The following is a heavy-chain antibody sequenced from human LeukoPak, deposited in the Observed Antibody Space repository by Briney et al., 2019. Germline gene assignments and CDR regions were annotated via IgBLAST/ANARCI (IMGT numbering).Heavy chain of an antibody. Sequence: GGSLRLSCAASGFTFDDFGMSWVRQAPGKGLEWVSGINWNGGSIGYADSVKGRFTISRDNAKNSLYLQMNSLRAEDTALYYCARSLGGSGNYYNWLDPWGQGTLVTVSS. J-gene: IGHJ5*02. CDR1: GFTFDDFG. D-gene: IGHD3-10*01. CDR2: INWNGGSI. CDR3: ARSLGGSGNYYNWLDP. V-gene: IGHV3-20*04.